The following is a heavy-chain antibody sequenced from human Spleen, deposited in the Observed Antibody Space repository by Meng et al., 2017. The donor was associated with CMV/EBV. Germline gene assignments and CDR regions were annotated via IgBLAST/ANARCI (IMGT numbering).Heavy chain of an antibody. Sequence: GESLKISCEASGFTFSSYSMNWVRQAPGKGLEWVSYIVSSGGTLYYADSVKGRFTISRDNAKNSLFLQMNNLRAEDSALYYCVRVAAAPSGYYRLFALWGQGTLVTVSS. CDR2: IVSSGGTL. V-gene: IGHV3-48*04. CDR3: VRVAAAPSGYYRLFAL. J-gene: IGHJ4*02. CDR1: GFTFSSYS. D-gene: IGHD3-22*01.